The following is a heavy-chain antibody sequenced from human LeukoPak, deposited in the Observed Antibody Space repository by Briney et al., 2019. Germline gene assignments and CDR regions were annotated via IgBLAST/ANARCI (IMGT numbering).Heavy chain of an antibody. CDR2: LSYTGKT. V-gene: IGHV4-59*02. D-gene: IGHD2/OR15-2a*01. CDR1: GASVSTSH. J-gene: IGHJ5*02. Sequence: SETLSLTCLVSGASVSTSHWNWIRQLPGKGLERIGCLSYTGKTDYNPSLTSRVTISLGTSKNQVSLKLRSVTAADTAVYYCSEGYFEPFDHWGQGTLVVVSS. CDR3: SEGYFEPFDH.